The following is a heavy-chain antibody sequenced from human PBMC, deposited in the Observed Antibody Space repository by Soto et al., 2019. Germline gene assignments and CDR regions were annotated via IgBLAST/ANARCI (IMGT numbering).Heavy chain of an antibody. D-gene: IGHD1-7*01. CDR1: GFTFSSYG. CDR2: ISYDGSNK. Sequence: QVQLVESGGGVVQPGRSLRLSCAASGFTFSSYGMHWVRQAPGKGLEWVAVISYDGSNKYYADSVKGRFTISRDNSKNTLYLQMNSLRAEDTAVYYCAKESHCNYEYNWFDPWGQGTLVTVSS. J-gene: IGHJ5*02. V-gene: IGHV3-30*18. CDR3: AKESHCNYEYNWFDP.